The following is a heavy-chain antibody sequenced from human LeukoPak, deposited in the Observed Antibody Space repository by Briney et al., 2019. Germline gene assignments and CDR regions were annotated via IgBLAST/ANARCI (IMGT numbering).Heavy chain of an antibody. V-gene: IGHV4-38-2*02. Sequence: SETLSLTCTVSGYSISSGYYWGWIRQPPGKGLEWIGSIYHSGSTYYNPSLKSRVTISVDTSKNQFSLKLSSVTAADTAVYYCARGYYDSSGPSVVDYWGQGTLVTVSS. CDR3: ARGYYDSSGPSVVDY. CDR1: GYSISSGYY. D-gene: IGHD3-22*01. CDR2: IYHSGST. J-gene: IGHJ4*02.